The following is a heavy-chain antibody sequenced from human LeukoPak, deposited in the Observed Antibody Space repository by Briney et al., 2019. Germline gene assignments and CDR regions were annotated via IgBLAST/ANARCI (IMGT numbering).Heavy chain of an antibody. CDR2: ISGSGGST. CDR1: GFTFSSYA. Sequence: PGGSLRLSCAASGFTFSSYAMSWVRQAPGKGLEWVSAISGSGGSTYYADSVKGRFTISRDNSKNTLYLQMNSLRAEDTALYYCAKVREYYYDADDAFDIWGQGTMVTVSS. J-gene: IGHJ3*02. V-gene: IGHV3-23*01. D-gene: IGHD3-22*01. CDR3: AKVREYYYDADDAFDI.